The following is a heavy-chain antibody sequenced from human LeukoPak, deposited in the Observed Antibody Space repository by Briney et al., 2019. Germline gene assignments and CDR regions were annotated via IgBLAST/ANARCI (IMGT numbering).Heavy chain of an antibody. CDR1: GGSFIGYY. CDR3: ARGLGSSTSRPPPENWFDP. V-gene: IGHV4-34*01. CDR2: INHSGST. D-gene: IGHD2-2*01. Sequence: PSETLSLTCAVYGGSFIGYYWSWIRQPPGKGLEWIGEINHSGSTNYNPSLKSRVTISVDTSKNQFSLKLSSVTAADTAVYYCARGLGSSTSRPPPENWFDPWGQGTLVTVSS. J-gene: IGHJ5*02.